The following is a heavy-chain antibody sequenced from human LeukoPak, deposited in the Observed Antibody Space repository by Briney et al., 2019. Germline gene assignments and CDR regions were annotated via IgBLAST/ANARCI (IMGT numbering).Heavy chain of an antibody. CDR3: ARGLEDIVVVPAAMPGGAFDY. J-gene: IGHJ4*02. CDR2: INHSGST. Sequence: SETLSLTCAVYGGSFSGYYWSWIRQPPGKGLEWIGEINHSGSTNYNPSLKSRVTISVDTSKNQFSLKLSSVTAADTAVYYCARGLEDIVVVPAAMPGGAFDYWGQGTLVTVSS. CDR1: GGSFSGYY. V-gene: IGHV4-34*01. D-gene: IGHD2-2*01.